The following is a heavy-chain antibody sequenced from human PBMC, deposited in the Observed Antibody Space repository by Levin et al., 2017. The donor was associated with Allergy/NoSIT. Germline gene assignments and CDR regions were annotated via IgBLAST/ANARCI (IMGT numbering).Heavy chain of an antibody. CDR3: ATLSLGVVIIADNWFDP. D-gene: IGHD3-3*01. V-gene: IGHV1-24*01. J-gene: IGHJ5*02. CDR1: GYTLTELS. Sequence: AASVKVSCKVSGYTLTELSMHWVRQAPGKGLEWMGGFDPEDGETIYAQKFQGRVTMTEDTSTDTAYMELSSLRSEDTAVYYCATLSLGVVIIADNWFDPWGQGTLVTVSP. CDR2: FDPEDGET.